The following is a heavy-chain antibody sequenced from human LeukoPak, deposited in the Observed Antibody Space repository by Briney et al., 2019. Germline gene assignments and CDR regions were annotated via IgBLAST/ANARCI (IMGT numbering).Heavy chain of an antibody. J-gene: IGHJ6*02. V-gene: IGHV3-30-3*01. Sequence: PGGSLRLSCAASGFTFSSYAMHWVRQAPGKGLEWVAVISYDGSNKYYADSVKGRFTISRDNSKNTLYLQMNSLRAEDTAVYYCARDLRDSSSWYGAWYYYYYYGMDVWGQGTTVTVSS. D-gene: IGHD6-13*01. CDR2: ISYDGSNK. CDR3: ARDLRDSSSWYGAWYYYYYYGMDV. CDR1: GFTFSSYA.